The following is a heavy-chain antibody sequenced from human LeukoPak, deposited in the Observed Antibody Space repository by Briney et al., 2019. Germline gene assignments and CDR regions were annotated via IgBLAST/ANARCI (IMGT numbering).Heavy chain of an antibody. V-gene: IGHV3-48*01. CDR3: ARGSMVRGVLNWFDP. CDR1: GFTFSSYS. J-gene: IGHJ5*02. Sequence: PGGSLRLSCAASGFTFSSYSMNWVRQAPGKGLEWVSYISSSSSTIYYADSVKGRFTISRDNAKNSLYLQMNSLRAEDTAVYYCARGSMVRGVLNWFDPWGQGTLVTVSS. CDR2: ISSSSSTI. D-gene: IGHD3-10*01.